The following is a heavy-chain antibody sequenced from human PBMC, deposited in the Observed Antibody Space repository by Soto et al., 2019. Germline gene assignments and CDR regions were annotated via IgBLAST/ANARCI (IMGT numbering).Heavy chain of an antibody. D-gene: IGHD6-13*01. CDR2: ISSSGRTI. CDR3: TRGTQQRHLDY. CDR1: GFTFSSYE. Sequence: AGGSLRLSCAASGFTFSSYEMNWVRQAPGKGLEWVSYISSSGRTIYYTDSVKGRFTISRDNAKNSLYLQLSSLRVEDTALFYCTRGTQQRHLDYWGQGTLVTVSS. J-gene: IGHJ4*02. V-gene: IGHV3-48*03.